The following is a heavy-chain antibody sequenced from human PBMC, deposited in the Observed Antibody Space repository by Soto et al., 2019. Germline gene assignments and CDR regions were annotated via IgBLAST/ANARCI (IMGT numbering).Heavy chain of an antibody. CDR2: ISYDGSNK. D-gene: IGHD3-10*01. CDR1: GFTFSSYA. Sequence: QVQLVESGGGVVQPGRSLRLSCAASGFTFSSYAMHWVRQAPGKGLEWVAVISYDGSNKYYADSVKGRFTISRDNSKNTLHLQMNSLRAEDTAVYYCARDRGMVRGVIRYYFDYWGQGTLVTVSS. V-gene: IGHV3-30-3*01. CDR3: ARDRGMVRGVIRYYFDY. J-gene: IGHJ4*02.